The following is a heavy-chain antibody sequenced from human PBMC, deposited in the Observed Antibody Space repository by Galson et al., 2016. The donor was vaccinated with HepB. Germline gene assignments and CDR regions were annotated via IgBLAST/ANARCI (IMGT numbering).Heavy chain of an antibody. CDR3: AKVREDANYFWALFDY. V-gene: IGHV3-23*01. Sequence: SLRLSCAASGFTFSAYAMSWVRQAPGKGLEWVSAIDGTGVNTYYADSVKGRFTISRDNSKNTLFLQMNSLRAEDTALYYCAKVREDANYFWALFDYWGQGTLVTVSS. CDR2: IDGTGVNT. J-gene: IGHJ4*02. D-gene: IGHD3-16*01. CDR1: GFTFSAYA.